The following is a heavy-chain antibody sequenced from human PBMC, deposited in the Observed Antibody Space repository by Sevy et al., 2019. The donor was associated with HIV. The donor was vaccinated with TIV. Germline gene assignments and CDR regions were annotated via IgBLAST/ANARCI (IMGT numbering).Heavy chain of an antibody. J-gene: IGHJ6*02. CDR1: GFSLSTSGMS. CDR3: ARVGRGSGSYPYYYYAMDV. CDR2: LDWDDVK. V-gene: IGHV2-70*01. Sequence: SGPTLVKPTQTLTLTCTCSGFSLSTSGMSVTWIRQPPGKALEWLALLDWDDVKYFSTSLKTRLTIPKDTSKNHVVLTMTNMDPADTATYYCARVGRGSGSYPYYYYAMDVWGQGTTVTVSS. D-gene: IGHD3-10*01.